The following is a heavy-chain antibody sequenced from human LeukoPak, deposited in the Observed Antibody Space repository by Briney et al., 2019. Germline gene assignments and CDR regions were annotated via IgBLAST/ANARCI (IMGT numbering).Heavy chain of an antibody. CDR2: IYSGGST. D-gene: IGHD3-22*01. CDR1: GFTVSSNY. J-gene: IGHJ4*02. V-gene: IGHV3-53*01. CDR3: ARQSARPYYYDSSKYYFDY. Sequence: GGSLRLSCAASGFTVSSNYMSWVRQAPGKGLEWVSVIYSGGSTYYADSVKGRFTISRDNSKNTLYLQMNSLRAEDTAVYYCARQSARPYYYDSSKYYFDYWGQGTLVTVSS.